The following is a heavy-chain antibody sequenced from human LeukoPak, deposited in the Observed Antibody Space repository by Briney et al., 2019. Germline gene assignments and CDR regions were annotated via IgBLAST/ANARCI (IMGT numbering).Heavy chain of an antibody. V-gene: IGHV3-66*02. CDR2: IYSGGSA. J-gene: IGHJ4*02. D-gene: IGHD6-19*01. CDR3: ARDLGSSGSYFDY. CDR1: GFTVSSNY. Sequence: GGSLRLSXAVSGFTVSSNYMSWVRQAPGKGVEWVSVIYSGGSAYYTDSVKGRFTFSRDNSKNTLYLQMNRLRPEDTALYYCARDLGSSGSYFDYWGQGTLVTVSS.